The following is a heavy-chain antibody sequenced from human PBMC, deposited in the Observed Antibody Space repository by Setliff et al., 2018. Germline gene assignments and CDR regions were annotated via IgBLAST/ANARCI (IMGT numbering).Heavy chain of an antibody. CDR3: ARDPWQWLTTFTSAEYFQH. V-gene: IGHV1-3*01. CDR1: GYTFTSYG. CDR2: INAGNGNT. Sequence: GESLKISCKASGYTFTSYGISWVRQAPGQRLEWMGWINAGNGNTKYSQKFQGRVTITRDTSANTAYMELSSLRSEDTAVYYCARDPWQWLTTFTSAEYFQHWGQGTLVTVSS. D-gene: IGHD6-19*01. J-gene: IGHJ1*01.